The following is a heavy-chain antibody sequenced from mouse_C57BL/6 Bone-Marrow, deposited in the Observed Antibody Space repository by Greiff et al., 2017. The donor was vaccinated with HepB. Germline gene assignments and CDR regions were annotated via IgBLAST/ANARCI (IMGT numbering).Heavy chain of an antibody. D-gene: IGHD1-1*01. CDR1: GYTFTSYW. Sequence: VQLQQPGAELVKPGASVKMSCKASGYTFTSYWITWVKQRPGQGLEWIGDIYPGSGSTNYNEKFKSKATLTVDTSSSTAYMQLSSLTSEDSAVYYIARCITTIVEVGPHFDYWGQGTTLTVSS. J-gene: IGHJ2*01. CDR3: ARCITTIVEVGPHFDY. V-gene: IGHV1-55*01. CDR2: IYPGSGST.